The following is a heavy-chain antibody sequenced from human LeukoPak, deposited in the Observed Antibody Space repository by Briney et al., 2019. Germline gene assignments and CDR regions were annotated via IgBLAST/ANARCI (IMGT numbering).Heavy chain of an antibody. CDR3: ARGVYYYYYYMDV. CDR1: GGSFSGYY. V-gene: IGHV4-34*01. CDR2: INHSGST. J-gene: IGHJ6*03. Sequence: SETLSLTCAVYGGSFSGYYWSWIRQPPGKGLEWIGEINHSGSTNYNPSLKSRVTISVDTSKNQFSLKLSSVTAADTAAYYCARGVYYYYYYMDVWGKGTTVTISS.